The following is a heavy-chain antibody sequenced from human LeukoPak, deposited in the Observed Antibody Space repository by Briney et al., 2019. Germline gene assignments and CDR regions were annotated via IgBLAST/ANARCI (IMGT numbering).Heavy chain of an antibody. J-gene: IGHJ4*02. V-gene: IGHV3-15*06. CDR3: AADLGYCSGGSCHRARFDY. CDR1: GFTFSHAW. CDR2: IKNKSDGGTT. D-gene: IGHD2-15*01. Sequence: AGSLRLSCAASGFTFSHAWMSWVRQAPGKGLEWVGRIKNKSDGGTTNYAGPVKGRFTISTDDSKNTLYLQMNGLKTEDTAVYHCAADLGYCSGGSCHRARFDYWGQGILVTVSS.